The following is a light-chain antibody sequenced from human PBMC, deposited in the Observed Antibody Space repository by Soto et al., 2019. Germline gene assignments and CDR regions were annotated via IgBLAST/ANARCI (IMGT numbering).Light chain of an antibody. CDR1: QSVSRY. CDR2: DAS. V-gene: IGKV3-11*01. CDR3: QQRSNFLT. J-gene: IGKJ4*01. Sequence: EIVLTQSPATLSLSPGERATLSCRASQSVSRYLAWYQQKPGQAPRLLIYDASNRAAGIPARFSGSGSGTDFTLAISGLEPEDFAVYYWQQRSNFLTFGGGTKVEIK.